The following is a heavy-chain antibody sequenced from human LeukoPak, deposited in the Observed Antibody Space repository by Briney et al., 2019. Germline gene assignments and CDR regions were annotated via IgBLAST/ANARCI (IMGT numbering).Heavy chain of an antibody. D-gene: IGHD1-14*01. CDR1: GFTFHGSW. CDR2: LYSDGNT. CDR3: ARGVEPLAANTLAY. Sequence: GGSLRLSCAASGFTFHGSWMNWVRQAPGKGLEWVSVLYSDGNTKYADSVQGRFTISRDNSKNTLYLEMNSLSPDDTAVYYCARGVEPLAANTLAYWGQGTLVTVSS. J-gene: IGHJ4*02. V-gene: IGHV3-53*01.